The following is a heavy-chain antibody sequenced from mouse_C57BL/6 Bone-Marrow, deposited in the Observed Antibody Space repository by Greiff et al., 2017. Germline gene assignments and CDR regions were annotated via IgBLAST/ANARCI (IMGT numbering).Heavy chain of an antibody. J-gene: IGHJ4*01. CDR1: GYTFTDYY. D-gene: IGHD2-2*01. Sequence: QVQLQQSGPELVKPGASVKMSCKASGYTFTDYYMNWVKQRPGQGLEWIGWIFPGSGSTNYNEKFKGKATLTVDKSSSTAYMLLSSLTSEDSAVYFYAGWGFGCYDMDYWGQGTSVTVTA. CDR3: AGWGFGCYDMDY. V-gene: IGHV1-75*01. CDR2: IFPGSGST.